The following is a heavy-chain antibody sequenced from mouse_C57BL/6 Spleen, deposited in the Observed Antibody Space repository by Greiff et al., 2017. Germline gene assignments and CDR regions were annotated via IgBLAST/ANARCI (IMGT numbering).Heavy chain of an antibody. D-gene: IGHD4-1*01. J-gene: IGHJ3*01. Sequence: DVMLVESEGGLVQPGSSMKLSCTASGFTFSDYYMAWVRQVPEKGLEWVANINYDGSSTYYLDSLKSRFSISRDNAKNILYLQRSSLKSEDAATYYCARGGTGFAYWGQGTLVTVSA. CDR2: INYDGSST. CDR1: GFTFSDYY. CDR3: ARGGTGFAY. V-gene: IGHV5-16*01.